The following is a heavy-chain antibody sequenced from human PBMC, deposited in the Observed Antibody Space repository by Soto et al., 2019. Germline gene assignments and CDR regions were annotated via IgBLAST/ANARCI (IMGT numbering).Heavy chain of an antibody. CDR1: GFTFSSYG. V-gene: IGHV3-21*01. D-gene: IGHD1-26*01. Sequence: PGGSLRLSCAASGFTFSSYGMHWVRQAPGKGLEWVSSITSTTSDIYYADSVKGRFTISRDNAKNSLYLHMNSLRAEDTAVYYCARPYSGSYSFDYWGQGTLVTVSS. J-gene: IGHJ4*02. CDR2: ITSTTSDI. CDR3: ARPYSGSYSFDY.